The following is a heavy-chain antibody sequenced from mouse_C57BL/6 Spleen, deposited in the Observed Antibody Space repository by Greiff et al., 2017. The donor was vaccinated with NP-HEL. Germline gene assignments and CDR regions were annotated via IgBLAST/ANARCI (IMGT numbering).Heavy chain of an antibody. D-gene: IGHD2-1*01. J-gene: IGHJ1*03. CDR1: GFTFSDSG. CDR3: ARPDYGNYLYFDV. Sequence: EVQVVESGGGLVKPGGSLKLSCAASGFTFSDSGMHWVRQAPEKGLEWVAYISSGSSTIYYADTVKGRFTISRDNAKNTLFLQMTSLRSEDTAMYYCARPDYGNYLYFDVWGTGTTVTVSS. CDR2: ISSGSSTI. V-gene: IGHV5-17*01.